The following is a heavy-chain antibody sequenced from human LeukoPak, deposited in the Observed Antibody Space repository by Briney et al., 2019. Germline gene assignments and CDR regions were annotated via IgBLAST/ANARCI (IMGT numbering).Heavy chain of an antibody. CDR1: GGTFSSYA. V-gene: IGHV1-69*05. CDR2: IIPIFGTA. CDR3: ARRGITMVRGVTTGYDAFDI. Sequence: SVKVSCKASGGTFSSYAISWVRQAPGQGLEWMGGIIPIFGTANYAQKFQGRVTITTDESTSTAYMELSSLRSEDTAVYYCARRGITMVRGVTTGYDAFDIWGQGTMVTVSS. D-gene: IGHD3-10*01. J-gene: IGHJ3*02.